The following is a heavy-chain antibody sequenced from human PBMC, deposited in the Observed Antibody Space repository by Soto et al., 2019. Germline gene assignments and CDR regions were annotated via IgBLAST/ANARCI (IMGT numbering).Heavy chain of an antibody. V-gene: IGHV5-10-1*01. CDR1: GYSFTSYW. D-gene: IGHD6-19*01. Sequence: RGESLKISCKGSGYSFTSYWISWVRQMPGKGLEWMGRIDPSDSYTNYSPSFQGHVTISADKSISTAYLQWSSLKASDTAMYYCATTSSGWYNPYYYYGMDVWGQGTTVTVSS. CDR2: IDPSDSYT. J-gene: IGHJ6*02. CDR3: ATTSSGWYNPYYYYGMDV.